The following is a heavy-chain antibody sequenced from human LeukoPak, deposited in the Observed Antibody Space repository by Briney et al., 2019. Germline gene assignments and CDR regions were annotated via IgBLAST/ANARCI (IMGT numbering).Heavy chain of an antibody. CDR3: ASVSIAAAGENWFDP. V-gene: IGHV4-31*03. Sequence: PSETLSLTCTVSGGSISSGGYYWSWIRQHPGKGLEWLGYIYYSGSTYYNPSLKSRVTISVDTSKNQFSLKLSSVTAADTAVYYCASVSIAAAGENWFDPWGQGTLVTVSS. CDR2: IYYSGST. D-gene: IGHD6-13*01. J-gene: IGHJ5*02. CDR1: GGSISSGGYY.